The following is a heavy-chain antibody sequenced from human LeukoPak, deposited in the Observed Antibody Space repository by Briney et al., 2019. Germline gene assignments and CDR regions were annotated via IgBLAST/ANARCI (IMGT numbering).Heavy chain of an antibody. D-gene: IGHD1-20*01. CDR3: ARELYNWNSDY. V-gene: IGHV3-30*04. CDR2: ISYDGSNK. Sequence: GGSLRLSCAASGFTFSSYAMHWVRQAPGKGLEWVAVISYDGSNKYYADSVKGRFTISRDNSKNTLYLQVNSLRAEDTAVYYCARELYNWNSDYWGQGTLVTVSS. CDR1: GFTFSSYA. J-gene: IGHJ4*02.